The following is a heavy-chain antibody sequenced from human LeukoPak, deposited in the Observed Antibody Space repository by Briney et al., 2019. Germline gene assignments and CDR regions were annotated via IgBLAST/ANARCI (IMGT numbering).Heavy chain of an antibody. Sequence: SQTLSLTCTVSGGSISSGDYYWSWIRQPPGKGLEWIGEINHGGNTNYNPSLKSRITISVDTSKNQFSLKVTSVTAADTAVYYCARDEGRSTFDYWGQGTLVTVSS. J-gene: IGHJ4*02. CDR2: INHGGNT. V-gene: IGHV4-30-4*01. CDR1: GGSISSGDYY. CDR3: ARDEGRSTFDY.